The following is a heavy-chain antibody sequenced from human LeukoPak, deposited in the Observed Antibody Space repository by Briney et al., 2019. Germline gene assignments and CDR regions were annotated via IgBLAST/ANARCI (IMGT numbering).Heavy chain of an antibody. CDR3: AREPVPLRYFDWSSFDY. CDR1: GYSISSGYY. V-gene: IGHV4-38-2*02. Sequence: SETLSLTRTVSGYSISSGYYWGWIRQPPGKGLEWIGSIYHSGSTYYNPSLKSRVTISVDTSKNQFSLKLSSVTAADTAVYYCAREPVPLRYFDWSSFDYWGQGTLVTVSS. CDR2: IYHSGST. D-gene: IGHD3-9*01. J-gene: IGHJ4*02.